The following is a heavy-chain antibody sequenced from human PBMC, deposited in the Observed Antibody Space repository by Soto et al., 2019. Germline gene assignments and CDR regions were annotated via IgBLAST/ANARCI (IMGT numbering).Heavy chain of an antibody. CDR3: ARTIFGVVISSYYYGMDV. CDR2: MNPNSGNT. Sequence: ASVKVSCKASGYTFTSYDINWVRQATGQGLEWIGWMNPNSGNTGYAQKFQGRVTMTRNTSISTAYMELSSLRSEDTAVYYCARTIFGVVISSYYYGMDVWGQGTTVTVSS. D-gene: IGHD3-3*01. J-gene: IGHJ6*02. CDR1: GYTFTSYD. V-gene: IGHV1-8*01.